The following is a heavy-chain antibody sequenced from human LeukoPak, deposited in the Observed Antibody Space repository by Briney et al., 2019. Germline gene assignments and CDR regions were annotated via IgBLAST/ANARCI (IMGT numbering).Heavy chain of an antibody. J-gene: IGHJ4*02. Sequence: GGSLRLSCAASGFTFSSYAMHWVHQAPGKGLEWVAVISYDGSNKYYADSVKGRFTISRDNSKNTLYLQMNSLRAEDTAVYYCARLNVRGVIIGALHYFDYWGQGTLVTVSS. CDR2: ISYDGSNK. D-gene: IGHD3-10*02. CDR3: ARLNVRGVIIGALHYFDY. CDR1: GFTFSSYA. V-gene: IGHV3-30-3*01.